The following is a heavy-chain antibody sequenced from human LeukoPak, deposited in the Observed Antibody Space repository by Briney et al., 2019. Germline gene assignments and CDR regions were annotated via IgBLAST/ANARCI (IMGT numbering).Heavy chain of an antibody. J-gene: IGHJ4*02. V-gene: IGHV4-59*08. D-gene: IGHD1-26*01. CDR2: IYYSGST. CDR1: GGSISSYY. Sequence: SETLSLTCTVSGGSISSYYWSWIRQPPGKGLEWIGYIYYSGSTNYNPSLKSRVTISVDTSKNQFSLKLSSVTAADTAVYYCARQLVGATKYYFDYWGQGTLVTVSS. CDR3: ARQLVGATKYYFDY.